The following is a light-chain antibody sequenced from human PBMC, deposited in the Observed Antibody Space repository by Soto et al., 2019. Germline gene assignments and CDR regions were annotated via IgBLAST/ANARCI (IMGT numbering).Light chain of an antibody. V-gene: IGKV3-15*01. J-gene: IGKJ1*01. CDR2: GAT. CDR3: HHYET. Sequence: MMMTQSPATLSVSPGERVTLSCRTSHSVNSHVAWYQQKPGQAPRLLIHGATTRATGIPARFSGSGSGTEFTLTISSLQSEDFAVCYCHHYETFGQGTKVDIK. CDR1: HSVNSH.